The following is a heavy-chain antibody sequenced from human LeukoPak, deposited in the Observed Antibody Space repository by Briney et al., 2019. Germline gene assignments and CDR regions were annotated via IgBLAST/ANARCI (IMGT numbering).Heavy chain of an antibody. D-gene: IGHD6-13*01. J-gene: IGHJ4*02. CDR1: GFTFSSYW. CDR3: ARVGSSSWHQTLYFDY. V-gene: IGHV3-7*01. Sequence: PGGSLRLSCAASGFTFSSYWMSWVRQAPGKGLEWVANIKQDGSEKYYVDSVKGRFTISRDNAKNSLYLQMNSLRAEDTAVYYCARVGSSSWHQTLYFDYWGQGTLVIVSS. CDR2: IKQDGSEK.